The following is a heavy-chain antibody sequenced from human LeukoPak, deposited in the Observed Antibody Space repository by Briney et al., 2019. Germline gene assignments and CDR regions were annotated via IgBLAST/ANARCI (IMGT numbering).Heavy chain of an antibody. D-gene: IGHD3-22*01. V-gene: IGHV3-30*18. CDR1: GFTFSSYG. J-gene: IGHJ4*02. CDR3: AKCAERFDGSSGYLTVYYFDY. CDR2: ISYDGSNK. Sequence: GRSLRLSCAASGFTFSSYGMHWVRQAPGKGLEWVAVISYDGSNKYYADSVKGRFTISRDNSKNTLYLQMNSLRAEDTAVYYCAKCAERFDGSSGYLTVYYFDYWGQGTLVTVSS.